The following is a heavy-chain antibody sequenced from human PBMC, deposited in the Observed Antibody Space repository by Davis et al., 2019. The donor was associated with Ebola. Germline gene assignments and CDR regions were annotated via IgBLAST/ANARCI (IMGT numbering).Heavy chain of an antibody. D-gene: IGHD6-19*01. CDR1: GFTFSSYW. CDR2: INSDGSST. Sequence: PGGSLRLSCAASGFTFSSYWMHWVRQAPGKGLVWVSRINSDGSSTSYADSVKGRFTISRGNAKNTLYLQMNSLRAEDTAVYCCARVWDSSGWYALGYWGQGTLVTVSS. J-gene: IGHJ4*02. CDR3: ARVWDSSGWYALGY. V-gene: IGHV3-74*01.